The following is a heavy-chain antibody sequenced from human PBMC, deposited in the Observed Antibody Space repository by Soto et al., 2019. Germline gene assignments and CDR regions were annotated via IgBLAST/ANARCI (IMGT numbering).Heavy chain of an antibody. CDR2: IYYSGST. J-gene: IGHJ4*02. CDR3: ARVVCGWYPFDY. Sequence: QVQLQESGPGLVKPSQTLSLTCTVSGGSISSGDYYWSWIRQPPGKGLEWIGYIYYSGSTYYNPSLKARLNISVDTYKNQFSPKLGCVTGAHRAVDCCARVVCGWYPFDYWGQGPLVTASS. D-gene: IGHD6-13*01. V-gene: IGHV4-30-4*01. CDR1: GGSISSGDYY.